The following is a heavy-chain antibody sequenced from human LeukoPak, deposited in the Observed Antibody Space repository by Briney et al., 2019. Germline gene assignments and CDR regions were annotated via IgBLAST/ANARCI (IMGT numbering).Heavy chain of an antibody. D-gene: IGHD3-22*01. CDR2: IIPILGIA. Sequence: SVKVSCKASGGTFSSYTISWVRQAPGQGLEWMGRIIPILGIANYAQKFQGRVTITADKSTSTAYMELSSLRSEDTAAYYCARALYYDSSGYYYSDAFDIWGQGTMVTVSS. J-gene: IGHJ3*02. V-gene: IGHV1-69*02. CDR1: GGTFSSYT. CDR3: ARALYYDSSGYYYSDAFDI.